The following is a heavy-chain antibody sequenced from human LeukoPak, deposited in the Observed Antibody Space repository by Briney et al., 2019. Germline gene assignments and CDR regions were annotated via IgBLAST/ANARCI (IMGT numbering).Heavy chain of an antibody. V-gene: IGHV4-59*12. CDR2: IYYSGST. Sequence: SETLSLTCTVSGGSISSYYWSWIRQPPGKGLEWGGYIYYSGSTNYNPSLKSRVTISVDTSKNQFSLKLSSVTAADTAVYYCARACTVNVFTMVRGSRGSWFDPWGQGTLVTVSS. CDR3: ARACTVNVFTMVRGSRGSWFDP. J-gene: IGHJ5*02. CDR1: GGSISSYY. D-gene: IGHD3-10*01.